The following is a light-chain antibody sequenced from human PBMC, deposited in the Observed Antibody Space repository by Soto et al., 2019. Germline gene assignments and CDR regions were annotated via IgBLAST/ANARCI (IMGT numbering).Light chain of an antibody. J-gene: IGKJ1*01. Sequence: EIVLTQSPGTLSLSPGEGATLSCRASESVSNYFAWYQQKPGQAPRLLIYDASKRATGVPARFSGSGSGTEFTLTISSLGSEDFAVYYCQQYNKWPLTFGQGTKVDIK. CDR1: ESVSNY. CDR3: QQYNKWPLT. CDR2: DAS. V-gene: IGKV3-11*01.